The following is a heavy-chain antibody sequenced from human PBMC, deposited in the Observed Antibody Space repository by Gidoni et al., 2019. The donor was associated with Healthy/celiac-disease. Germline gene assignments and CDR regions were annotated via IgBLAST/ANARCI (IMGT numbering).Heavy chain of an antibody. V-gene: IGHV4-61*02. J-gene: IGHJ4*02. CDR1: GGSISSGSYY. Sequence: QVQLQESGPGLVKLSQTLSLTCTVSGGSISSGSYYWSWIRQPAGKGLEWIGRIYTSGSTNYNPSLKTRVTISVDTSKNQFSLKLSSVTAADTAVYYCARDPDYYDSSGYGYWGQGTLVTVSS. D-gene: IGHD3-22*01. CDR3: ARDPDYYDSSGYGY. CDR2: IYTSGST.